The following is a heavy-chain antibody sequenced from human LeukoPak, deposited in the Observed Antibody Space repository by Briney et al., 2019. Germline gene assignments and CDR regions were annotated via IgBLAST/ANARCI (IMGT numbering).Heavy chain of an antibody. D-gene: IGHD3-10*01. CDR1: GFAFNTYA. CDR3: AREIFGSGSYPDS. J-gene: IGHJ4*02. Sequence: GRSLRLSCAASGFAFNTYAMHWVRRAPGQGLEWVALIWHDGSHKFYSNSVRGQFTISRDNSKNTVSLQMNNLRPEDTAVYYCAREIFGSGSYPDSWGQGTLVTASS. V-gene: IGHV3-33*01. CDR2: IWHDGSHK.